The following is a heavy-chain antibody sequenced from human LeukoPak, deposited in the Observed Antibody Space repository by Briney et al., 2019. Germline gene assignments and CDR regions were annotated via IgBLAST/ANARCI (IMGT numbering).Heavy chain of an antibody. D-gene: IGHD6-19*01. CDR3: ARGSPTSGWYWYVEY. Sequence: PGGSLRLSCVASGFTFSTYAMSWVRQAPGKGLEWVAVISNDGSNKYYADSVEGRFVISRDDSKNTLYLHLNSLRSEDTAVYYCARGSPTSGWYWYVEYWGQGTLVSVSS. J-gene: IGHJ4*02. V-gene: IGHV3-30*09. CDR1: GFTFSTYA. CDR2: ISNDGSNK.